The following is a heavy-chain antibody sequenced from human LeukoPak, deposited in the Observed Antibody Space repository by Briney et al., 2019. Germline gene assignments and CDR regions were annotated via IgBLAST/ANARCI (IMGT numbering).Heavy chain of an antibody. CDR2: IIPIFGTA. CDR1: GGTFSSYA. Sequence: ASVKVSCKASGGTFSSYAISWVRQAPGQGLEWMGRIIPIFGTANYAQKFQGRVTITTDESTSTAYMELSSLRSEDTAVYYCARVVGSYYYDSSGDYDAFDIWGQGTMVTVSS. CDR3: ARVVGSYYYDSSGDYDAFDI. D-gene: IGHD3-22*01. V-gene: IGHV1-69*05. J-gene: IGHJ3*02.